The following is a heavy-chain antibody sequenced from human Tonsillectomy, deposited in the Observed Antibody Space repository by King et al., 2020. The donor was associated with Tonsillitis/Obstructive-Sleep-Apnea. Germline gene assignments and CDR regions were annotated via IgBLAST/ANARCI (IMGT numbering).Heavy chain of an antibody. CDR3: ARVHYDNGAHWFDP. D-gene: IGHD3-9*01. J-gene: IGHJ5*02. V-gene: IGHV3-30*10. CDR1: GFTFNAFA. CDR2: LSYDGTNK. Sequence: VHLVESGGGVVQPGRSLRLSCAASGFTFNAFAMTWVRQAPGKGLEWVAILSYDGTNKYYTDSVKGRFTISRDNSNNTLYLQVNNLRPEDTALYYCARVHYDNGAHWFDPWGQGTPVTVST.